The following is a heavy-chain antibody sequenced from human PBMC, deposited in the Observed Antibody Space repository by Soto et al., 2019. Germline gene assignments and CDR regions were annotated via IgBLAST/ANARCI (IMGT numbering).Heavy chain of an antibody. CDR3: ASRIAMAAVPLGGDNWLDP. D-gene: IGHD3-16*01. J-gene: IGHJ5*02. CDR2: VSTTAGT. Sequence: QVRLQESGPGLVKPSETLSLTCSVSGDSVSRYHWNWVRQSPGQGLEWIGFVSTTAGTVYNPSLAGRVAVSLEPSKTQFSLTLTSVTAADPAVYYCASRIAMAAVPLGGDNWLDPWGQGTLVVVSS. CDR1: GDSVSRYH. V-gene: IGHV4-4*08.